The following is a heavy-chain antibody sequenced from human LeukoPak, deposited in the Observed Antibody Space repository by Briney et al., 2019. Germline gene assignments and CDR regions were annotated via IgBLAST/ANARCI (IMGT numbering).Heavy chain of an antibody. CDR2: FYHSGIT. J-gene: IGHJ4*02. D-gene: IGHD1-26*01. CDR1: SYSISSGYY. CDR3: AKVAVGVTKSFDY. Sequence: SETLSLTCAVSSYSISSGYYWGWIRQPPGKGLEWMGSFYHSGITYYNPSLKSRVTISVDTSKNQFSLKLRSVTAADTAVYYCAKVAVGVTKSFDYWGQGTLVTVSS. V-gene: IGHV4-38-2*01.